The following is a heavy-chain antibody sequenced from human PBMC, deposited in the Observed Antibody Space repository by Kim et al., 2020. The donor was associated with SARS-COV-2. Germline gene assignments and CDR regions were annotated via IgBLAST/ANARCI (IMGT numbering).Heavy chain of an antibody. Sequence: GGSLRLSCAASGFTFSSYGMHWVRQAPGKGLEWVAVISYDGSNKYYADSVKGRFTISRDNSKNTLYLQMNSLRAEDTAVYYCAKATDYYDSSGYYYVEYFQHWGQGTLVTVSS. D-gene: IGHD3-22*01. J-gene: IGHJ1*01. V-gene: IGHV3-30*18. CDR2: ISYDGSNK. CDR3: AKATDYYDSSGYYYVEYFQH. CDR1: GFTFSSYG.